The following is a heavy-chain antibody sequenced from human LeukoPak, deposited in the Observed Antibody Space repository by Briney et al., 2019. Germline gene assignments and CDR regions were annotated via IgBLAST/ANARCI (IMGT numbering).Heavy chain of an antibody. CDR2: ISGSGGST. J-gene: IGHJ4*02. CDR3: AKDQVPLIRYFDWFYPTLYFDY. Sequence: GRSLRLSCAASGFTFSSYAMSWVRQAPGKGLEWVSAISGSGGSTYYADSVKGRFTISRDNSKNTLYLQMNSLRAEDTAVYYCAKDQVPLIRYFDWFYPTLYFDYWGQGTLVTVSS. CDR1: GFTFSSYA. V-gene: IGHV3-23*01. D-gene: IGHD3-9*01.